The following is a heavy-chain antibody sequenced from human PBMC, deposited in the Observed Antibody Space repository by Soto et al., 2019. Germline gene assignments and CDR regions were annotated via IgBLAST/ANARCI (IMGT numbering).Heavy chain of an antibody. V-gene: IGHV3-23*01. CDR3: WEAYGSRHFPFDY. D-gene: IGHD2-21*01. CDR2: ISGSGDST. Sequence: EVQLLESGGGLAQPGGSLRLSCAASGFTFRGYAMSWVRQAPGKGPEWVSGISGSGDSTYHANSVKGRFTISRDNSKNPLYFQVNRPRAGDPAVYYWWEAYGSRHFPFDYWGQGTLVTVSS. CDR1: GFTFRGYA. J-gene: IGHJ4*02.